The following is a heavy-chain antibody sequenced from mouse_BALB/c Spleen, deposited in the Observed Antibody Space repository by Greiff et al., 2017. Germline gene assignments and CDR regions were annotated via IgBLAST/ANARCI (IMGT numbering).Heavy chain of an antibody. CDR3: ARDQEITTATGAWFAD. D-gene: IGHD1-2*01. Sequence: EVMLVESGGGLVKPGGSLKLSCAASGFTFSDYYMYWVRQTPEKRLEWVATISDGGSYTYYPDSVKGRFTISRDNAKNNRYLQMSSLKSEDTAMYYCARDQEITTATGAWFADWGQGTLVTVSA. CDR2: ISDGGSYT. CDR1: GFTFSDYY. V-gene: IGHV5-4*02. J-gene: IGHJ3*01.